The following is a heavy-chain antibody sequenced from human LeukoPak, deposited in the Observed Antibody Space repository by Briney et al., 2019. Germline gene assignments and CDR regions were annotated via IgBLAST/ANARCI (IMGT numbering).Heavy chain of an antibody. CDR1: GFTFSDYY. J-gene: IGHJ6*03. CDR2: ISSSGSTI. CDR3: ARGVRDILSGYYTDYYFYYMDV. Sequence: GGSLRLSCAASGFTFSDYYMSWIRQAPGKGLEWVSYISSSGSTIYYADSVKGRFTISRDNAKNSLYLQMNSLRAEDTAVYYCARGVRDILSGYYTDYYFYYMDVWGKGTTVTVSS. D-gene: IGHD3-9*01. V-gene: IGHV3-11*04.